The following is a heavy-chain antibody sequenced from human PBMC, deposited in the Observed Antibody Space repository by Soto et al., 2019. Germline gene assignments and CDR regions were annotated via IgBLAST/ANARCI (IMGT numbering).Heavy chain of an antibody. Sequence: GKGLEWVSVISYDGSNKYYADSVKGRFTISRDNSKNTLYLQMNSLRAEDTAVYYFFFQAEDGIRDTVPVSAFLLNRSSDL. D-gene: IGHD2-15*01. CDR3: FFQAEDGIRDTVPVSAFLLNRSSDL. J-gene: IGHJ2*01. V-gene: IGHV3-30*03. CDR2: ISYDGSNK.